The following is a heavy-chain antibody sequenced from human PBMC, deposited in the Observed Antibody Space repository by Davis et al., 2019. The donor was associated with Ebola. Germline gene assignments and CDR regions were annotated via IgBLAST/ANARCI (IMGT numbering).Heavy chain of an antibody. CDR3: ARGPRKMATTNFDY. CDR2: ISISSGIT. V-gene: IGHV3-11*06. Sequence: PGGSLRLSCAASGFSFSDYYMSWIRQAPGKGLEWVSYISISSGITNYADSVKGRFTISRDNAKNSLYLQMNSLRAEDTAVYYCARGPRKMATTNFDYWGQGTLVTVSS. CDR1: GFSFSDYY. J-gene: IGHJ4*02. D-gene: IGHD5-24*01.